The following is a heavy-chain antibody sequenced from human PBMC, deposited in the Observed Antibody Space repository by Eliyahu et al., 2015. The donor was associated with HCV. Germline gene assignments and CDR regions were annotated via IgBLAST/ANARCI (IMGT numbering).Heavy chain of an antibody. CDR3: ARDLRYCSGGSCSARWFDP. Sequence: QVQLQESGPGLVKPSETLSLTCTVSGXSVSSGXYYWSWIRQPPGKGLEWIGYIYYSGSTNYNPSLKSRVTISVDTSKNQFSLKLSSVTAADTAVYYCARDLRYCSGGSCSARWFDPWGQGTLVTVSS. CDR2: IYYSGST. D-gene: IGHD2-15*01. V-gene: IGHV4-61*01. CDR1: GXSVSSGXYY. J-gene: IGHJ5*02.